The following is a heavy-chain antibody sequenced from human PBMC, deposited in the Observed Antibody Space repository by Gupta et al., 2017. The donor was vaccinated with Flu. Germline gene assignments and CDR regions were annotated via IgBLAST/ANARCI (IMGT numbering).Heavy chain of an antibody. CDR1: GGTFSSYA. V-gene: IGHV1-69*01. CDR3: ARVASPTNYYDSSGYYNY. D-gene: IGHD3-22*01. Sequence: QVQLVQSGAEVKKPGSSVKVSCKASGGTFSSYAISWVRQAPGQGLEWMGGIIPIFGTANYAQKFQGRVTITADESTSTAYMELSSLRSEDTAVYYCARVASPTNYYDSSGYYNYWGQGTLVTVSS. CDR2: IIPIFGTA. J-gene: IGHJ4*02.